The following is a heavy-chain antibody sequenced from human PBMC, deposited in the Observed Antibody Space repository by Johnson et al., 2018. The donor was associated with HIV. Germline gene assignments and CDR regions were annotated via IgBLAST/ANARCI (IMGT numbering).Heavy chain of an antibody. CDR3: ARSPGEADAFDI. V-gene: IGHV3-11*04. J-gene: IGHJ3*02. D-gene: IGHD4-17*01. CDR2: ISSSGSSI. CDR1: GFIFRDYY. Sequence: QVQLVESGGGLVKPRGSLRLSCAASGFIFRDYYMSWIRQAPGKGLEWVSYISSSGSSIYYADSVKGRFTISRDNSKNTLYLQMNSLRAEDTAMYYCARSPGEADAFDIWGQGTMVTVSS.